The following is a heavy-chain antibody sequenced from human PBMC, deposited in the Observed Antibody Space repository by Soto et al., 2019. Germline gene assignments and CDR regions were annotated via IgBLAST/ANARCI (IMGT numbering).Heavy chain of an antibody. CDR2: IYYSGST. CDR3: ARHAPPYCIGGSCNCDY. Sequence: SETLSLTCTVSGGSISSSNHYWGWIRQPPGKGLEWIGSIYYSGSTYYNPSLKSRVTISVDTSKNEFSLKLSSVTAADTAVYYCARHAPPYCIGGSCNCDYWGQGTLVTVSS. CDR1: GGSISSSNHY. V-gene: IGHV4-39*01. D-gene: IGHD2-15*01. J-gene: IGHJ4*02.